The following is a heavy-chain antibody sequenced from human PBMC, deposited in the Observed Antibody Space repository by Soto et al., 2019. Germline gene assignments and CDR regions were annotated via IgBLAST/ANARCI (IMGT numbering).Heavy chain of an antibody. V-gene: IGHV3-33*08. D-gene: IGHD3-10*02. J-gene: IGHJ4*02. CDR3: VFGSCNQSYFGD. CDR2: FWYDAIGQ. CDR1: GFTFTSYN. Sequence: PGGSLRRSFTTSGFTFTSYNMHWVRQAPGKVLELVATFWYDAIGQKYAYSVKGRFTISRDPSRGTLYLLMNSLTADDTALYYCVFGSCNQSYFGDWGQQVVVTVSS.